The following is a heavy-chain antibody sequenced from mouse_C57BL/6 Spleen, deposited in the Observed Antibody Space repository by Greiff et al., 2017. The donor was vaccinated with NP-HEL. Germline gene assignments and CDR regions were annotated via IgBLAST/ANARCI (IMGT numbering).Heavy chain of an antibody. V-gene: IGHV1-81*01. CDR3: ARYYGSSWDFDY. J-gene: IGHJ2*01. CDR2: IYPRSGNT. Sequence: VQLQQSGAELARPGASVKLSCKASGYTFTSYGISWVKQRTGQGLEWIGEIYPRSGNTYYNEKFKGKATLTADKSSSTAYMELRSLTSEYSAVDFCARYYGSSWDFDYWGQGTTLTVSS. D-gene: IGHD1-1*01. CDR1: GYTFTSYG.